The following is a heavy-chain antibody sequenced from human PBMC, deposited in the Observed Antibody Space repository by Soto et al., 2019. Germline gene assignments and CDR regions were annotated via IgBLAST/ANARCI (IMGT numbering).Heavy chain of an antibody. J-gene: IGHJ5*02. V-gene: IGHV4-59*01. CDR1: GGSISSYY. CDR3: AKNRWKSRYFDP. Sequence: SETLSLTCTVSGGSISSYYWSWIRQPPGKGLEWIGYIYYSGSTNYNPSLKNRVTISVDTSKNQFSLKLSSVTAADTAVYYCAKNRWKSRYFDPWGQGTLVTVSS. D-gene: IGHD1-1*01. CDR2: IYYSGST.